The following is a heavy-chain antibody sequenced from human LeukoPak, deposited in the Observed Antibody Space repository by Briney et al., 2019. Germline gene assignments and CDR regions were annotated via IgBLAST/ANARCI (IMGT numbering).Heavy chain of an antibody. CDR3: ASLDYDILTGYHYYFDY. J-gene: IGHJ4*02. CDR2: IYHSGST. CDR1: GGSISSSNW. V-gene: IGHV4-4*02. D-gene: IGHD3-9*01. Sequence: SETLSLTCAVSGGSISSSNWWSWVRQPPGKGLEWIGEIYHSGSTNYNPSLKSRVTISVDKSKNQFSLKLSSVTAADTAVYYCASLDYDILTGYHYYFDYWGQGTLVTVSS.